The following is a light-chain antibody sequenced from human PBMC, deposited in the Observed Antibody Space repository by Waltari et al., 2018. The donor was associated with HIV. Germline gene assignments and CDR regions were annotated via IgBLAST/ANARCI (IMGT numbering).Light chain of an antibody. Sequence: DVVVTQSPDSLTVSVGERATLNCKSSRNLLYSSNNKSIVAEYQQKAGQSPKLLIYWASTRGTGVPDRFRGSGSGTDFTLTISSLQAEDVAVYYCQQYYSVPYTCGQGTKLEIK. CDR3: QQYYSVPYT. CDR1: RNLLYSSNNKSI. J-gene: IGKJ2*01. V-gene: IGKV4-1*01. CDR2: WAS.